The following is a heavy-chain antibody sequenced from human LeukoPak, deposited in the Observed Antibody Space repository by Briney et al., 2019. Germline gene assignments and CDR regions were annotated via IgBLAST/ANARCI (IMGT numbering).Heavy chain of an antibody. CDR3: SSDYGGTY. CDR1: GFNFGDYG. D-gene: IGHD4-23*01. J-gene: IGHJ4*02. Sequence: GGSLRHSCTTAGFNFGDYGMNWVRQAPGKGLEWVGFIRKEEYGGTAEYAASVKGRFIISRDDSKGIAYLQMNSLNTEDTGVYYCSSDYGGTYWGQGTLVTVSS. CDR2: IRKEEYGGTA. V-gene: IGHV3-49*04.